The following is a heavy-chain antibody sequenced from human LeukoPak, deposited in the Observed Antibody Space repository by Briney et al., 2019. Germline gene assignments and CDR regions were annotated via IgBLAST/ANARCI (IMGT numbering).Heavy chain of an antibody. CDR2: INHSGST. J-gene: IGHJ6*03. CDR1: GGSFSGYY. CDR3: ARTTHHTIFGVVIIEGYYYYMDV. Sequence: SETLSLTCAVYGGSFSGYYWSWIRQPPGKGLEWIGEINHSGSTNYNPSLKSRVTISVDTSKNQFSLKLSSVTAADTAVYYCARTTHHTIFGVVIIEGYYYYMDVWGKGTTVTVSS. D-gene: IGHD3-3*01. V-gene: IGHV4-34*01.